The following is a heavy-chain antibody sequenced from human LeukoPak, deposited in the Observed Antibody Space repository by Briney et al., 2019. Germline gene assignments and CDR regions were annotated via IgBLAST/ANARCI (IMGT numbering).Heavy chain of an antibody. CDR3: ARYSSSSSFDY. CDR1: GFTFSSYD. D-gene: IGHD6-13*01. V-gene: IGHV3-13*01. J-gene: IGHJ4*02. CDR2: IGTAGDT. Sequence: GGSLRLSCAASGFTFSSYDMRWVRQATGKGLEWVSAIGTAGDTYYPGSVKGRLTISRENAKNSLYLQMNSLRAGDTAVYYCARYSSSSSFDYWGQGTLVTVSS.